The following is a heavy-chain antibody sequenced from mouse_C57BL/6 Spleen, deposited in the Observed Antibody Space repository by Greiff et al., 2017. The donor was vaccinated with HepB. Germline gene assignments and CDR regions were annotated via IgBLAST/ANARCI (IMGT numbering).Heavy chain of an antibody. V-gene: IGHV5-9-1*02. CDR1: GFTFSSYA. J-gene: IGHJ4*01. Sequence: EVKLMESGEGLVKPGGSLKLSCAASGFTFSSYAMSWVRQTPEKRLEWVAYISSGGDYIYYADTVKGRFTISRDNARKTLYLQMSSLKSEDTAMYYCTRAFHYYGSSAEGAMDYWGQGTSVTVSS. CDR3: TRAFHYYGSSAEGAMDY. CDR2: ISSGGDYI. D-gene: IGHD1-1*01.